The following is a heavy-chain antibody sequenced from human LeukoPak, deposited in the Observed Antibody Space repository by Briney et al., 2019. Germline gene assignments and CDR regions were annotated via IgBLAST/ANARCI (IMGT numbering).Heavy chain of an antibody. J-gene: IGHJ4*02. V-gene: IGHV3-7*04. CDR3: AGGALDY. Sequence: PGGSLRLSCAASGFTFSDYWMSWVRQAPGQGLEGVAKISQDGREQRFVDSVKGRFTISRGNAKNLLFLQMDSLRAEDTAVYYCAGGALDYWGPGTLVTVSS. CDR2: ISQDGREQ. CDR1: GFTFSDYW.